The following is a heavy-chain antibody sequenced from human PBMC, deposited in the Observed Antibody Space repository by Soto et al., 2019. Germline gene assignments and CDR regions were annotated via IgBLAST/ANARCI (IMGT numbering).Heavy chain of an antibody. V-gene: IGHV3-21*01. CDR3: ATYYDSSGTRAAGFDM. Sequence: GGSLRLSCAASAITFSNYNMQWVRQAPGKGLEWVSSISSSSSYIHYADSVKGRFTISRDNAKNSLYLQMNSLRAEDTAVYYCATYYDSSGTRAAGFDMWGQGTMVTVSS. CDR1: AITFSNYN. J-gene: IGHJ3*02. D-gene: IGHD3-22*01. CDR2: ISSSSSYI.